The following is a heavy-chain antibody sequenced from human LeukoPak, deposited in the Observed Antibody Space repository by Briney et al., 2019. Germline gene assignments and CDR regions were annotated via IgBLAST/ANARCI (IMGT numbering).Heavy chain of an antibody. CDR3: ARVGSSGWFINYYFDY. CDR2: MNPNSGNT. J-gene: IGHJ4*02. V-gene: IGHV1-8*01. D-gene: IGHD6-19*01. CDR1: GYTFTSYD. Sequence: GASVKVSRKASGYTFTSYDINWVRQATGQGLEWMGWMNPNSGNTGYAQKFQGRVTMTRNTSISTAYMELSSLRSEDTAVYYCARVGSSGWFINYYFDYWGQGTLVTVSS.